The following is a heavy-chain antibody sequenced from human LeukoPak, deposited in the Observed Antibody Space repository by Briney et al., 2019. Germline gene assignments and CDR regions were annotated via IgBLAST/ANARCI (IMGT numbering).Heavy chain of an antibody. CDR3: ARNIKDYCSGGTCHSYFDY. CDR1: GGSISSSSYY. CDR2: MYYGGST. D-gene: IGHD2-15*01. Sequence: PSETLSLTCTVSGGSISSSSYYWGWIRQPPGKGLEWIGTMYYGGSTYYNPSLRSRVTISVDTSKNQFSLKLTSVTAADTAVYYCARNIKDYCSGGTCHSYFDYWGQGTLVTVSS. J-gene: IGHJ4*02. V-gene: IGHV4-39*01.